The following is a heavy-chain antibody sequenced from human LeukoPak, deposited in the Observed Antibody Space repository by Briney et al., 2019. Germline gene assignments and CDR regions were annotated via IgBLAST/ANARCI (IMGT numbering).Heavy chain of an antibody. CDR3: AREYSGHPRYAFDI. V-gene: IGHV3-23*01. D-gene: IGHD1-26*01. Sequence: PGGSLRLSCAASGFTFSSYGMHWVRQAPGKGLEWVSAISGSGGSTYYADSVKGRFTISRDNSKNTLYLQMNSLRAEDTAVYYCAREYSGHPRYAFDIWGQGTMVTVSS. CDR2: ISGSGGST. J-gene: IGHJ3*02. CDR1: GFTFSSYG.